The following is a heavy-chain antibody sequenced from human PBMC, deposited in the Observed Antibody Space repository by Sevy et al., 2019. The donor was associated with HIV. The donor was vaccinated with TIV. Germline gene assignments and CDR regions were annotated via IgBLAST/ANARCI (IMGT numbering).Heavy chain of an antibody. CDR3: AKDPVVVTANDYYYYGMDV. V-gene: IGHV3-23*01. CDR2: ISGSGGST. Sequence: GGSLRLSCAASGFTFSSYAMSWVRQAPGKGLEWVSAISGSGGSTYYADSVKGRFTISRDNSKNTLYVQMNSLRAEDTAVYYCAKDPVVVTANDYYYYGMDVWGQGTTVTVSS. J-gene: IGHJ6*02. CDR1: GFTFSSYA. D-gene: IGHD2-21*02.